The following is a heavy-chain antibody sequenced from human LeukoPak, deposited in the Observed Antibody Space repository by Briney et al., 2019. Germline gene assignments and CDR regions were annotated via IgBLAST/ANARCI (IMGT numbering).Heavy chain of an antibody. J-gene: IGHJ3*02. CDR1: GYTFTSYG. CDR2: ISAYNGNT. V-gene: IGHV1-18*01. Sequence: ASVKVSCKASGYTFTSYGISWVRQAPGQGLEWMGWISAYNGNTNYAQKLQGRVTMTTDTSTSTAYMELSRLRSDDTAVYYCARDPGSLQLERRRDAFDIWGQGTMVTVSS. CDR3: ARDPGSLQLERRRDAFDI. D-gene: IGHD1-1*01.